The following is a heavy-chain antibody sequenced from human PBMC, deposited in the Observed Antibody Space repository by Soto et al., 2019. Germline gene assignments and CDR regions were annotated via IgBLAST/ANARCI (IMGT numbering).Heavy chain of an antibody. D-gene: IGHD4-17*01. Sequence: SETLSLTCAVYGGSFSGYYWSWIRQPPGKGLEWIGEINHSGSTNYNPSLKSRVTISVDTSKNQFSLKLSSVTAANTAVYYCARGLTTVTTVRYFDYWGRGTLVTVSS. J-gene: IGHJ4*02. V-gene: IGHV4-34*01. CDR1: GGSFSGYY. CDR2: INHSGST. CDR3: ARGLTTVTTVRYFDY.